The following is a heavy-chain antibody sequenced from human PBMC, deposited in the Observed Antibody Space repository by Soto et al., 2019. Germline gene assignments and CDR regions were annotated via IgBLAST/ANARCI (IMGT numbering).Heavy chain of an antibody. CDR3: GRVVIKMAIQSIGS. Sequence: SETLSLTCAVYGGSLSGYYWTWIRQPPGKGLEWIGEVNPGGITNYSPSVKSRLTISLDTSKKQVSLEMTSVTAADTAVYYCGRVVIKMAIQSIGSWGPGTLVPVSS. CDR1: GGSLSGYY. D-gene: IGHD2-2*03. J-gene: IGHJ5*02. CDR2: VNPGGIT. V-gene: IGHV4-34*01.